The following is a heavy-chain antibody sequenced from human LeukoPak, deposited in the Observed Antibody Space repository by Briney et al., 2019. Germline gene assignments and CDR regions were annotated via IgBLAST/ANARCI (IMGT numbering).Heavy chain of an antibody. CDR1: GFTFSNYE. CDR2: INHSGST. V-gene: IGHV4-34*01. D-gene: IGHD6-13*01. CDR3: ARVKSIAAAYNWFDP. Sequence: GSLRLSCAASGFTFSNYEMNWVRQPPGKGLEWIGEINHSGSTNYNPSLKSRVTISVDTSKNQFSLKLTSVTAADTAVYYCARVKSIAAAYNWFDPWGQGTLVTVSS. J-gene: IGHJ5*02.